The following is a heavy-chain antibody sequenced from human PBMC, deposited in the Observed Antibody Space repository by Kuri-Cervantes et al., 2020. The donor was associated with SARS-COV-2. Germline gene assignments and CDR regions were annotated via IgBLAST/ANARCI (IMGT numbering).Heavy chain of an antibody. V-gene: IGHV3-48*02. CDR2: ISSGGSPI. CDR3: ARDTAWAFDI. Sequence: GGSLRLSCAASGFTFNTYGMNWVRQAPGKGLEWISYISSGGSPIHYADSVKGRFTISRDNAKNLLYLQMNSLRDEDTAVYYCARDTAWAFDIWGQGTMVTVSS. J-gene: IGHJ3*02. CDR1: GFTFNTYG.